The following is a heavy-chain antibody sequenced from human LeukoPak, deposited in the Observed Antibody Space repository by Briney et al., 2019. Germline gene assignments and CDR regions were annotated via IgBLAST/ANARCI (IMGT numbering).Heavy chain of an antibody. V-gene: IGHV3-74*01. Sequence: GGSLRLSCAAPGFTFSSYYIHWVRQAPGKGLAWVSRINTDGSSTASADSVKGRFTISRDNAENTLYLQMNSLRAEDTAVYFYARVGGSSDFDYWGQGTLVTVSS. J-gene: IGHJ4*02. D-gene: IGHD6-6*01. CDR3: ARVGGSSDFDY. CDR1: GFTFSSYY. CDR2: INTDGSST.